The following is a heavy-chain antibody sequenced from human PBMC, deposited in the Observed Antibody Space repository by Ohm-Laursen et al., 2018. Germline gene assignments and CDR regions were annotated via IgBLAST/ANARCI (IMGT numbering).Heavy chain of an antibody. V-gene: IGHV4-59*08. J-gene: IGHJ4*02. CDR1: GGSISSYY. Sequence: SETLSLTCTVSGGSISSYYWTWIRQPPGKGLEWIGYIYYTGSTSYNPSLKSRVTISVDTSKNQFSLKLISVTAADTAVYYCARRANSAYPYYLDHWGQGTLVTVSS. CDR3: ARRANSAYPYYLDH. CDR2: IYYTGST. D-gene: IGHD3-22*01.